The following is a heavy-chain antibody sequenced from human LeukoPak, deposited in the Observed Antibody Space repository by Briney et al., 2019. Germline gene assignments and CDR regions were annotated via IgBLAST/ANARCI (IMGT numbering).Heavy chain of an antibody. CDR1: GGSISSSSYY. J-gene: IGHJ6*03. CDR2: IYYSGST. Sequence: SETLSLTCTVSGGSISSSSYYWAWIRQPPGKGLEWIGRIYYSGSTYYNPSLKSRVTISVDTSKNQFSLKLSSVTAADTAVYYCAREEVVATTDYYMDVWGKGTTVTISS. CDR3: AREEVVATTDYYMDV. V-gene: IGHV4-39*02. D-gene: IGHD2-15*01.